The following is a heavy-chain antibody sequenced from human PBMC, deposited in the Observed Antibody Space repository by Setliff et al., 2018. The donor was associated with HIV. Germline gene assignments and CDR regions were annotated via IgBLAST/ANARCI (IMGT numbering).Heavy chain of an antibody. CDR1: GGSITRTPYY. J-gene: IGHJ4*02. Sequence: SETLSLTCTVSGGSITRTPYYWGWIRQPPGKGLEWIGSIHHSGTAYDNPSLKSRVTISVDPSKNQILLRLSSVTAADTAVYYCARDPGITAAGTEYFDSWGQGILVTVSS. CDR3: ARDPGITAAGTEYFDS. CDR2: IHHSGTA. D-gene: IGHD6-13*01. V-gene: IGHV4-39*02.